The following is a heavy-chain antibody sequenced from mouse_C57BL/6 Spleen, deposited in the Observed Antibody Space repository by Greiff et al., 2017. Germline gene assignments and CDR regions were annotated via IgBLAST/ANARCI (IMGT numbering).Heavy chain of an antibody. CDR1: GYAFSSSW. CDR2: IYPGDGDT. V-gene: IGHV1-82*01. CDR3: ARDYGSRRIFDY. Sequence: QVQLQQSGPELVKPGASVKISCKASGYAFSSSWMNWVKQRPGKGLEWIGRIYPGDGDTNYNGKFQGKATLTADKSSSTAYMQLSSLTSEDSAVYFCARDYGSRRIFDYWGQGTTLTVSS. D-gene: IGHD1-1*01. J-gene: IGHJ2*01.